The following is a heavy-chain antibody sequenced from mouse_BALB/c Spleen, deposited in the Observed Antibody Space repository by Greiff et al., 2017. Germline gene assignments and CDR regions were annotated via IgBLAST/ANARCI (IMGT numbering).Heavy chain of an antibody. J-gene: IGHJ3*01. CDR1: GFNIKDTY. D-gene: IGHD2-14*01. V-gene: IGHV14-3*02. CDR3: ARSYRYDPFAY. CDR2: IDPANGNT. Sequence: EVKLQESGAELVKPGASVKLSCTASGFNIKDTYMHWVKQRPEQGLEWIGRIDPANGNTKYDPKFQGKATITADTSSNTAYLQLSSLTSEDTAVYYCARSYRYDPFAYWGQGTLVTVSA.